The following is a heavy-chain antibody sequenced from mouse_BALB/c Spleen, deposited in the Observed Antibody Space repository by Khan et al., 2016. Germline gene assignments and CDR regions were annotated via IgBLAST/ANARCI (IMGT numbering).Heavy chain of an antibody. V-gene: IGHV3-2*02. CDR3: AGELGWFAY. CDR2: ISYSGST. Sequence: EVQLQESGPGLVKPSQSLSLTCTATGYSITSDYAWNWIRQFPGNKLEWMGYISYSGSTSYNPSLKSRISITLDTSKNPTFLRLNSVTTEDTATXYCAGELGWFAYWGQGTLVTVSA. CDR1: GYSITSDYA. J-gene: IGHJ3*01. D-gene: IGHD4-1*01.